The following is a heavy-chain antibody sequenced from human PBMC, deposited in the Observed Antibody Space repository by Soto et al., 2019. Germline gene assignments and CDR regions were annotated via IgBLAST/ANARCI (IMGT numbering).Heavy chain of an antibody. CDR3: ARASSGYYSYFDY. V-gene: IGHV1-46*01. D-gene: IGHD3-22*01. Sequence: ASVKVSCKASGYTFTRYYMHWVRQAPGQGLEWMGIINPSGGSTSYAQKFQGRVTMTRDTSTSTVYMDLSSLSSEDTAVYYCARASSGYYSYFDYWGKGTLVTVSS. J-gene: IGHJ4*02. CDR1: GYTFTRYY. CDR2: INPSGGST.